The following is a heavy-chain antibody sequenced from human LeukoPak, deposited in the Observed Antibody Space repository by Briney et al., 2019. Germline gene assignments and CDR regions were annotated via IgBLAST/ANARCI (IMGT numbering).Heavy chain of an antibody. V-gene: IGHV4-39*01. J-gene: IGHJ4*02. CDR3: ASARTSSRSWFTFDY. D-gene: IGHD6-13*01. CDR1: GDSISSTNYY. CDR2: IYYSGST. Sequence: SETLSLTCTVSGDSISSTNYYWGWIRQPPGKGLEWIGTIYYSGSTFYNPSLKSRVTISVDTSKNQFSLKLSSVTAADTAVYYCASARTSSRSWFTFDYWGQGILVTVSS.